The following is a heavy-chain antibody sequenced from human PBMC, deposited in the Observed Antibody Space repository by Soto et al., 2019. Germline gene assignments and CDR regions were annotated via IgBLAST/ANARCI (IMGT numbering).Heavy chain of an antibody. J-gene: IGHJ3*02. CDR3: ARPHSGRYPWAFDI. Sequence: GGSLRLSCAASEIIVSVNYTSWVRQAPGKGLEWVSTMYSGGTFYADSVKGRFTISRDNSKNTLYLQMNNLRAEDTAVYYCARPHSGRYPWAFDIWGQGTMVTVSS. V-gene: IGHV3-53*01. CDR2: MYSGGT. CDR1: EIIVSVNY. D-gene: IGHD1-26*01.